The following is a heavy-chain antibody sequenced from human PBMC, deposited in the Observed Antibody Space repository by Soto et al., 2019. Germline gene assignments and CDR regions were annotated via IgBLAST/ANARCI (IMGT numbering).Heavy chain of an antibody. CDR1: AGSISGSF. D-gene: IGHD6-13*01. V-gene: IGHV4-59*01. CDR3: AKVGLIAAAGTWFDP. Sequence: SETLSLTCAVSAGSISGSFWSWIRQSPGRELELIGYIYYSGSTYYNPSLKSRITISIDTSRNQFSLKMSSVTDADTAVYYCAKVGLIAAAGTWFDPWGQGTPVTVSS. J-gene: IGHJ5*02. CDR2: IYYSGST.